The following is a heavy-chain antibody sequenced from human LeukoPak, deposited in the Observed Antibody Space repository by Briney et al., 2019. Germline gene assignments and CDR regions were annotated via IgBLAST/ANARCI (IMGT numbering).Heavy chain of an antibody. Sequence: GGSLRLSCAASGFTFSIYDIHWVRQAPGKALEWVAAKSYEGSNKHYAVSVKGRFIISRDNSKNTVYMQMDSLRAEDTAVYYCAQRGEFTISDCYYFDHWGQGTLVTVSS. V-gene: IGHV3-30*18. CDR1: GFTFSIYD. D-gene: IGHD2-21*02. CDR2: KSYEGSNK. CDR3: AQRGEFTISDCYYFDH. J-gene: IGHJ4*02.